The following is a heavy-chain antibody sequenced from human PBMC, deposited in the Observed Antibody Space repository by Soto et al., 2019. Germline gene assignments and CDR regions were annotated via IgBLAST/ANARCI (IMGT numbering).Heavy chain of an antibody. V-gene: IGHV4-34*01. J-gene: IGHJ5*02. CDR3: ARVPAKKIQHGSSPSCHPYNWFDP. Sequence: QVQLQQWGAGLLKPSETLSLTCAVYGGSFSGYYWSWIRQPPGKGLEWFGEINHSGSTNYNPSLKSGVTIAVDTYKNKFALMLSSVTAADTAVYYCARVPAKKIQHGSSPSCHPYNWFDPWGQGTLVTVSS. D-gene: IGHD2-2*01. CDR2: INHSGST. CDR1: GGSFSGYY.